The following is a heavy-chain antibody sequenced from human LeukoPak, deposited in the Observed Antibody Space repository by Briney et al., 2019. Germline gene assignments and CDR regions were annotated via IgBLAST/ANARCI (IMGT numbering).Heavy chain of an antibody. Sequence: GGSLRLSCAASGFTVSSNYMSWVRQAPGKGLEGVSVIYSGGSTYYADSVKGRFTISRDNSKNTLYLQMNSLRAEDTAVYYCAREPSRYYYDSSGSRGVYWGQGTLVTVSS. V-gene: IGHV3-53*01. J-gene: IGHJ4*02. CDR1: GFTVSSNY. CDR2: IYSGGST. D-gene: IGHD3-22*01. CDR3: AREPSRYYYDSSGSRGVY.